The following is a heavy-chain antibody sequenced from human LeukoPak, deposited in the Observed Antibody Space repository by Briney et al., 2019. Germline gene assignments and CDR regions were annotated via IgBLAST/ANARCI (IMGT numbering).Heavy chain of an antibody. J-gene: IGHJ5*02. CDR2: INPHSGAT. CDR1: GYTFTGYY. D-gene: IGHD3-10*01. CDR3: SRDLLMYYSGSGEST. Sequence: GASVSVSCKASGYTFTGYYIHWVRQAPGQGPEWMGWINPHSGATNYAQKLQGRVTMTRDTAISTAFMEVSSVRADDTAVYYCSRDLLMYYSGSGESTWGQGTQVTVSS. V-gene: IGHV1-2*02.